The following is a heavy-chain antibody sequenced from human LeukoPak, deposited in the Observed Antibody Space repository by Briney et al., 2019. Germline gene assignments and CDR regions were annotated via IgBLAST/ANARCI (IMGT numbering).Heavy chain of an antibody. Sequence: GGSLRLSCAASGFSFSSYAMSWVRQAPGKGLEWVSSFSGSGGSTYYADSVKGRFTISRDNSKNTLYLQMISLSAEDTAAYYCAKSGYNRFDYWGQGTLVTVSS. D-gene: IGHD5-24*01. V-gene: IGHV3-23*01. CDR2: FSGSGGST. CDR3: AKSGYNRFDY. CDR1: GFSFSSYA. J-gene: IGHJ4*02.